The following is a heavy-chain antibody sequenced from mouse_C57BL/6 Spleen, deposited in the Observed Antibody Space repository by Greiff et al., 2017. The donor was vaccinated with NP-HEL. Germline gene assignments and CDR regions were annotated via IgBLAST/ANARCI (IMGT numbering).Heavy chain of an antibody. CDR3: AGSIYYDYDVELAY. Sequence: VQLQQSGAELVKPGASVKMSCKASGYTFTSYWITWVKQRPGQGLEWIGDIYPGSGSTNYNEQFKSKATLTVDTSSSTAYMQLSSLTSEESAVYYCAGSIYYDYDVELAYWGQGTLVTVSA. CDR1: GYTFTSYW. CDR2: IYPGSGST. J-gene: IGHJ3*01. V-gene: IGHV1-55*01. D-gene: IGHD2-4*01.